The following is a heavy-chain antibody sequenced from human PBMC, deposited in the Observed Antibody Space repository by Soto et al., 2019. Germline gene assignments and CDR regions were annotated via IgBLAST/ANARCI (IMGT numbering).Heavy chain of an antibody. CDR1: GGTFSSYT. CDR3: GWGEYGMDV. D-gene: IGHD1-26*01. CDR2: IIPILGIA. J-gene: IGHJ6*02. V-gene: IGHV1-69*02. Sequence: QVQLVQSGAEVKKPGSSVKVSCKASGGTFSSYTISWVRQAPGQGLEWMGRIIPILGIANYAQKFQGKVTMTADASASKACVELSSVGSEDTAVYYCGWGEYGMDVWGQGTPVTVSS.